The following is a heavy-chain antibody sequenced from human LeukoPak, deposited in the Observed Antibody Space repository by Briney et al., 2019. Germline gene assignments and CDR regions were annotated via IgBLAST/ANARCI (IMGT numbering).Heavy chain of an antibody. J-gene: IGHJ4*02. CDR3: ATPQPGGSGSYYFDY. CDR1: GYSISSGYY. CDR2: IYHSGST. D-gene: IGHD1-26*01. V-gene: IGHV4-38-2*01. Sequence: SETLSLTXAVSGYSISSGYYWGWMRQPPGKGLEWIGSIYHSGSTYYNPSLKSRVTISVDTSKNQFSLKLSSVTAADTAVYYCATPQPGGSGSYYFDYWGQGTLVTVSS.